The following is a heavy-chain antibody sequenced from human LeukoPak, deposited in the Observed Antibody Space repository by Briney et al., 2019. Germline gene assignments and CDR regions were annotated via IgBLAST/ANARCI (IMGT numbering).Heavy chain of an antibody. CDR2: ISRSGGTT. V-gene: IGHV3-23*01. Sequence: GGSLRLSCAASGFTFSDYAMSWVRQAPGKGLEWVSGISRSGGTTYYAESVKGHFTISRDKSKNTLYPQMNSLRAEDTAVYYCAKGGIHDFDILTGYFESWGQGTLVAVSS. D-gene: IGHD3-9*01. CDR3: AKGGIHDFDILTGYFES. CDR1: GFTFSDYA. J-gene: IGHJ4*02.